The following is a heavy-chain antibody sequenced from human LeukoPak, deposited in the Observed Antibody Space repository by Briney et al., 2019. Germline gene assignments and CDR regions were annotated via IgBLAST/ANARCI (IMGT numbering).Heavy chain of an antibody. CDR1: GYTFTGYY. Sequence: ASVKVSCKASGYTFTGYYMHWVRQAPGQGLEWMGWINPNSGGTNYAQKFQGRVTMTRDTSISTAYMELSRLRSDDTAVYYCTLTLRGYSGYDSAFDIWGQGTMVTVSS. J-gene: IGHJ3*02. D-gene: IGHD5-12*01. CDR2: INPNSGGT. V-gene: IGHV1-2*02. CDR3: TLTLRGYSGYDSAFDI.